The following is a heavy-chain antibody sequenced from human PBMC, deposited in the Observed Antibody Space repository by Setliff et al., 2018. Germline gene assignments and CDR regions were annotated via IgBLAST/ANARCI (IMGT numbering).Heavy chain of an antibody. CDR2: IYYSGST. J-gene: IGHJ4*02. CDR1: DDSFYSDYYF. Sequence: SETLSLTCSVSDDSFYSDYYFWGWIRQPPGKGLEWIGYIYYSGSTSYYNPSLKSRVTISVDTSKNQFSLKLSSVTAADTAVYYCARGRAGHSGHWGQGTLVTVSS. D-gene: IGHD6-19*01. CDR3: ARGRAGHSGH. V-gene: IGHV4-31*03.